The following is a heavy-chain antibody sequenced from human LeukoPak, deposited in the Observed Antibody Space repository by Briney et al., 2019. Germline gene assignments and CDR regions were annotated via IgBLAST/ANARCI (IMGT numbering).Heavy chain of an antibody. V-gene: IGHV4-39*07. Sequence: SETLSLTCTVSGGSISSSSYYWGWIRQPPGKGLEWIGSIYYSGSTYYNPSLKSRVPISVDTSKNQFSLKLSSVTAADTAVYYCARALSQQLVRGPTTYFDYWGQGTLVTVSS. CDR2: IYYSGST. J-gene: IGHJ4*02. CDR3: ARALSQQLVRGPTTYFDY. D-gene: IGHD6-13*01. CDR1: GGSISSSSYY.